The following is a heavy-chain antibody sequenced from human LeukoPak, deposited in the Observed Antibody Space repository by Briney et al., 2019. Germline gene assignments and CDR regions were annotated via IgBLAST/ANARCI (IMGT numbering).Heavy chain of an antibody. CDR2: IRYDGSNK. J-gene: IGHJ6*02. Sequence: GRSLRLSCAASGFTFSSYGMHWVRQAPGKGLEWVAVIRYDGSNKYYADSVKGRFTISRDNSKNTLYLQMNSLRAEDTAVYYCARDAGRYGMDVWGQGTTVTVSS. D-gene: IGHD1-14*01. V-gene: IGHV3-33*01. CDR3: ARDAGRYGMDV. CDR1: GFTFSSYG.